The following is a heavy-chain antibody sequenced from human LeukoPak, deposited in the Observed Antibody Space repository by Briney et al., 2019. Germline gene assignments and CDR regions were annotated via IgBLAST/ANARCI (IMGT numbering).Heavy chain of an antibody. J-gene: IGHJ3*02. CDR1: GGSISSYY. D-gene: IGHD3-3*01. CDR2: IYYSGST. CDR3: ARHYDPQPFDVFDI. Sequence: SETLSLTCTVSGGSISSYYWSWIRQPPGKGLKWIGYIYYSGSTNYNPSLKSRVTISVDTSKNQVSLKLSSVTAADTAVYYCARHYDPQPFDVFDIWGQGTMVTVSS. V-gene: IGHV4-59*08.